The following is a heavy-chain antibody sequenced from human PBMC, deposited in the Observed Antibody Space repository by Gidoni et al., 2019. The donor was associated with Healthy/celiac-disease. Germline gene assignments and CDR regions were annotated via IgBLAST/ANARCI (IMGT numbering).Heavy chain of an antibody. Sequence: QVQLQESGPGLVKPSQTLSLTCTVSGGSISSGDYYWSWIRQLPGKGLEWMGYIYYSGSNYYNPSLKSRVTISVDTSKNQFSLKLSSVTAADTAVYYCARGIKNCGGDCYSVFHFDYWGQGTLVTVSS. CDR3: ARGIKNCGGDCYSVFHFDY. J-gene: IGHJ4*02. CDR2: IYYSGSN. V-gene: IGHV4-30-4*01. D-gene: IGHD2-21*01. CDR1: GGSISSGDYY.